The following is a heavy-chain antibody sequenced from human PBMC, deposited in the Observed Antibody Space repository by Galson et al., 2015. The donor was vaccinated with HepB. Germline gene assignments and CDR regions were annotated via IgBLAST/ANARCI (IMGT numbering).Heavy chain of an antibody. CDR3: ARLKAVAAAGAGYLEY. D-gene: IGHD6-13*01. J-gene: IGHJ4*02. V-gene: IGHV5-51*03. CDR2: IDLDDSET. Sequence: QSGAEVKKPGESLRISCKVSGLSSGTNWIAWVRQMPEKGLELMGIIDLDDSETRYSPSFEGQVTISADGSIDTAYLQWSSLKASDSAIYFCARLKAVAAAGAGYLEYWGQGALITVSS. CDR1: GLSSGTNW.